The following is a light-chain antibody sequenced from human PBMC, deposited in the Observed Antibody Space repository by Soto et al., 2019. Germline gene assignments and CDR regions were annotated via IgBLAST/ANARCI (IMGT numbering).Light chain of an antibody. CDR2: KAS. CDR3: QQYNSYPWT. V-gene: IGKV1-5*03. CDR1: QSISSW. Sequence: DIQMPQSPSTLSASVGARSTITCRASQSISSWLAWYQQRPGKAPKLLIYKASSLESGVPSRFSGSGSGTEFTLTISSLQPDDFATYYCQQYNSYPWTFGQGTKVDIK. J-gene: IGKJ1*01.